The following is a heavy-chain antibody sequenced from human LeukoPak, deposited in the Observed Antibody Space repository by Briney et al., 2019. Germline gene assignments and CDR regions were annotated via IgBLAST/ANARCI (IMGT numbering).Heavy chain of an antibody. CDR1: GFTFSSYE. CDR3: ARDRSSSWYGRSY. J-gene: IGHJ4*02. V-gene: IGHV3-48*03. Sequence: GGSLRLSCAASGFTFSSYEMNWVRQAPGKGLEWVSYISSSGSTIYYADSVKGRFTISRDNAKNSLYLQMNSLRAEDTAVYYCARDRSSSWYGRSYWGQGTLVTVSP. D-gene: IGHD6-13*01. CDR2: ISSSGSTI.